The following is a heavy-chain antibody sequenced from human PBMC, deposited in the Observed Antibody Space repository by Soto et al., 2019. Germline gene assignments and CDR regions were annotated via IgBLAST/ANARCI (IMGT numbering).Heavy chain of an antibody. CDR1: GFTFDNYP. V-gene: IGHV3-49*03. CDR3: ARERSGPYSSGWST. CDR2: IRSKSYGATT. D-gene: IGHD6-19*01. J-gene: IGHJ5*02. Sequence: SLSCTGSGFTFDNYPLSWFRQAPGKGLEWVSFIRSKSYGATTEYAASVKGRFTISKDDSKRVVYLQLNSVTPEDTAVYYCARERSGPYSSGWSTWGQGTLVTVSS.